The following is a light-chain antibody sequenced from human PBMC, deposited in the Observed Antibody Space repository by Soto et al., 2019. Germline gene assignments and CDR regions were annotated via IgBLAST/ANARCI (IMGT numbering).Light chain of an antibody. CDR1: SSDVGSYNY. CDR2: EVS. CDR3: SSYAGSNNFV. J-gene: IGLJ1*01. V-gene: IGLV2-8*01. Sequence: QSALTQPPSASGSPGQSVTISCTGTSSDVGSYNYVSWYQQYPGKAPKLMIYEVSKRPSGVPDRFSGSKSGNTPSLTVSGRQAEDEADYYCSSYAGSNNFVFGTGTKLTVL.